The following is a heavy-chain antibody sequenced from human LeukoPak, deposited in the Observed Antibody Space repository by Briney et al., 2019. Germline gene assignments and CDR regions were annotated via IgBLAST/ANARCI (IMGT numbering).Heavy chain of an antibody. D-gene: IGHD2-2*01. CDR3: AHGTMYQLDY. CDR1: GFTFSDYY. J-gene: IGHJ4*02. CDR2: ISSSGSTI. V-gene: IGHV3-11*01. Sequence: GGSLRLSCAASGFTFSDYYMSWIRQAPGKGLEWVSYISSSGSTIYYADSVKGRFTISRDNSKNTLYLQMNSLSAEDTAVYYCAHGTMYQLDYWGQGTLVTVSS.